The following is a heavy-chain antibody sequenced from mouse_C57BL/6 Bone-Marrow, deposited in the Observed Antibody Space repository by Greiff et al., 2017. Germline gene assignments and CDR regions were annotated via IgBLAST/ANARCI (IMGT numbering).Heavy chain of an antibody. Sequence: QVQLQQSGAELVMPGASVKLSCKASGYTFTSYWMHWVKQRPGQGLEWIGEIDPSDSYTNYNQKFKGKSTLTVDKSSSTAYMQLSSLTAEDSAVYYGARFGYDWGQGTLVTVSA. J-gene: IGHJ3*01. CDR2: IDPSDSYT. CDR1: GYTFTSYW. V-gene: IGHV1-69*01. D-gene: IGHD2-2*01. CDR3: ARFGYD.